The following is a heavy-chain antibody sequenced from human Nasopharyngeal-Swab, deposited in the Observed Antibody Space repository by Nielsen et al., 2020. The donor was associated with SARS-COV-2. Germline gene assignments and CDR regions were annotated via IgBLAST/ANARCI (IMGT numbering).Heavy chain of an antibody. CDR3: ARDFVGATY. CDR2: ISYDGSNK. J-gene: IGHJ4*02. Sequence: GGSLRLSCAASGFTFSSYAMHWVRQAPGKGLEWVAVISYDGSNKYYADSVKGRFTISRDNSKNTLYLQMNSLRAEDTAVYCCARDFVGATYWGQGTLVTVSS. V-gene: IGHV3-30*04. CDR1: GFTFSSYA. D-gene: IGHD1-26*01.